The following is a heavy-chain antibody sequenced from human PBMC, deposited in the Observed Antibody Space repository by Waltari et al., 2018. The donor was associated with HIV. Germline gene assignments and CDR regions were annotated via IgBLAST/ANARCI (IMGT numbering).Heavy chain of an antibody. J-gene: IGHJ5*02. CDR2: ISSSSSYI. CDR3: ARDVAARPWWFDP. V-gene: IGHV3-21*01. D-gene: IGHD6-6*01. CDR1: GFTFSSYS. Sequence: EVQLVESGGGLVKPGGSLRLSCAASGFTFSSYSMNWVRQAPGKGLEWVSSISSSSSYIYYADSVKGRFTISRDNAKNSLYLQMNSLRAEDTAVYYCARDVAARPWWFDPWGQGTLVTVSS.